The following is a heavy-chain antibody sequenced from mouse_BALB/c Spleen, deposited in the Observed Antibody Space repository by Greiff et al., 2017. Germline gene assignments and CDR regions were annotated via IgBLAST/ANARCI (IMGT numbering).Heavy chain of an antibody. Sequence: EVNLVESGGGLVQPGGSRKLSCAASGFTFSSFGMHWVRQAPEKGLEWVAYISSGSSTIYYADTVKGRFTISRDNPKNTLFLQMTSLRSEDTAMYYCARDYGYAMDYWGQGTSVTVSS. V-gene: IGHV5-17*02. J-gene: IGHJ4*01. CDR2: ISSGSSTI. CDR1: GFTFSSFG. CDR3: ARDYGYAMDY. D-gene: IGHD1-1*01.